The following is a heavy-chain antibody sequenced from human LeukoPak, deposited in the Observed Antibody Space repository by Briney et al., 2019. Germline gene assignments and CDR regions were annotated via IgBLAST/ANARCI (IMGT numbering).Heavy chain of an antibody. V-gene: IGHV3-30*18. CDR3: AKDHEDYYMDV. CDR1: GFSFSSYG. J-gene: IGHJ6*03. Sequence: GGSLRLSCAASGFSFSSYGMHWVRQAPGKGLEWVAVISYDGSNKYYADSVKGRFTISRDNSQNTLYLQMNSLRAEDTAVYYCAKDHEDYYMDVWGKGTTVTVS. CDR2: ISYDGSNK.